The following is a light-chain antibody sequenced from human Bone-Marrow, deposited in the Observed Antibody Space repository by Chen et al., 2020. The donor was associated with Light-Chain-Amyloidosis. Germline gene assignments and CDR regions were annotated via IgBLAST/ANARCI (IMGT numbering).Light chain of an antibody. Sequence: SYVLTQPSSVSVAPGQTATIACGGNNIGSTSVHWYQQTPGQAPLLVVYDDSDRPSGIPERLSGANSGNTGTLSISRVEAGDEADYSCHVWARSSERPVFGGGTKLTVL. V-gene: IGLV3-21*02. CDR3: HVWARSSERPV. J-gene: IGLJ3*02. CDR2: DDS. CDR1: NIGSTS.